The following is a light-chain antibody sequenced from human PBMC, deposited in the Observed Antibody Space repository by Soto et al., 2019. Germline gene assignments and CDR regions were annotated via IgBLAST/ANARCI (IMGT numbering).Light chain of an antibody. CDR2: GAS. CDR3: QKYDSARLT. J-gene: IGKJ4*01. Sequence: DIQMTQSPSSLTASIGDRVTISCRASQGFSNSLAWYQQKPGKVPTLLIYGASILQSGVPSRFSGSGSGTEFTITLSCLQPEDVATYFCQKYDSARLTFGGGTKVEIK. CDR1: QGFSNS. V-gene: IGKV1-27*01.